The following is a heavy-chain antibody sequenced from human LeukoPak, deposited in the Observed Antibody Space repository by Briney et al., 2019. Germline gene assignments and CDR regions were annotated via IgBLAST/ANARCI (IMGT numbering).Heavy chain of an antibody. CDR2: IYYSGST. CDR3: ARVDGITGTLRGAFDI. Sequence: SETLSLTCTVSGGSISSYYWSWIRQPPGKGLEWIGYIYYSGSTNYNPSLKSRVTISVDTSKNQFSLKLSSVTAADTAVYYCARVDGITGTLRGAFDIWGQGTMVTVSS. V-gene: IGHV4-59*01. CDR1: GGSISSYY. D-gene: IGHD1-20*01. J-gene: IGHJ3*02.